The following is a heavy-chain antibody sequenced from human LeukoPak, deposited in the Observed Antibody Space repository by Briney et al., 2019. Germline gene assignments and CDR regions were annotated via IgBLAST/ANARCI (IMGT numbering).Heavy chain of an antibody. J-gene: IGHJ2*01. V-gene: IGHV3-11*01. CDR1: GFTFSDYY. Sequence: GGSLRLSCAASGFTFSDYYMSWTRQAPGKGLEWVSYITGSGTTKYYADSVKGRFTISRDSSRNTLFLHMNTLRAEDTAIYYCAKDRTVGASYWYFDLWGRGTLVTVSS. D-gene: IGHD1-26*01. CDR3: AKDRTVGASYWYFDL. CDR2: ITGSGTTK.